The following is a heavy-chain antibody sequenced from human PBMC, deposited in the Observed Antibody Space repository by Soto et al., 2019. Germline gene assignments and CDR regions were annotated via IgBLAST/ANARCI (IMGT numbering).Heavy chain of an antibody. J-gene: IGHJ4*02. D-gene: IGHD3-10*01. CDR2: IYYSGST. V-gene: IGHV4-61*01. CDR3: ARDYYGSGSYFYFDY. Sequence: PSETLSLTCTVSGGTVSIGSYYWSWIRQPPGKGLEWIGYIYYSGSTNYNPSLKSRVTISVDTSKNQFSLKLSSVTAADTAVYYCARDYYGSGSYFYFDYWGQGTLVTVSS. CDR1: GGTVSIGSYY.